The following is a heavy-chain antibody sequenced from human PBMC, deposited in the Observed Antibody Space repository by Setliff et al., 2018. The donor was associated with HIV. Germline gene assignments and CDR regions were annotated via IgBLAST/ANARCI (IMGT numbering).Heavy chain of an antibody. CDR1: GGPLTNYY. D-gene: IGHD1-7*01. Sequence: KTSETLSLTCVVYGGPLTNYYWSWIRQPPGKGLEWIGEISHSGSTTYNPSLESRVTVSVDTTKNQFSLKLNDVTAADTAVYYCHVEVPLIMRTTPPLWGQGTLVTVSS. V-gene: IGHV4-34*01. J-gene: IGHJ4*02. CDR3: HVEVPLIMRTTPPL. CDR2: ISHSGST.